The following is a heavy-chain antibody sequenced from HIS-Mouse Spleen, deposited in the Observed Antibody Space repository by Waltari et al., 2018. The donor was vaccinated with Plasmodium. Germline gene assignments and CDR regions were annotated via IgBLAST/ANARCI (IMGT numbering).Heavy chain of an antibody. J-gene: IGHJ4*02. Sequence: QVQLVASGGGVVQPGRSLRLSCAASGFTFCSYALPWVRQAPGKGLEWVAVRSYDGSNKYYADSVKGRFTISRDNSKNTLYLQMNSLRAEDTAVYYCAREAGSGGLYYFDYWGQGTLVTVSS. CDR1: GFTFCSYA. V-gene: IGHV3-30-3*01. CDR3: AREAGSGGLYYFDY. CDR2: RSYDGSNK. D-gene: IGHD3-10*01.